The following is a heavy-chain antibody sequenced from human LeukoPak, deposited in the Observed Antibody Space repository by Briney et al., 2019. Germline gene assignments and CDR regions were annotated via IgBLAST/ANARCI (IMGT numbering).Heavy chain of an antibody. CDR2: IYTSGST. Sequence: SETLSLTCTVSGGSIYSGSYYWSWIRPPAWKGLEWIGRIYTSGSTNYNPSLKSRVTISVDTSKNQFSLKLSSLTAADTAVYYCARDRRDGYNLYYFDLWGQGTLVTVSS. CDR3: ARDRRDGYNLYYFDL. V-gene: IGHV4-61*02. CDR1: GGSIYSGSYY. J-gene: IGHJ4*02. D-gene: IGHD5-24*01.